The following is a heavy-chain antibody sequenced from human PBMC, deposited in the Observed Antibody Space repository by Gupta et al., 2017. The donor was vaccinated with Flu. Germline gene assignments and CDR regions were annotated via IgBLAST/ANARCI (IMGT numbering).Heavy chain of an antibody. CDR3: ARATRGFIVETTSRLGGFDA. J-gene: IGHJ5*02. V-gene: IGHV1-46*01. CDR2: INPRGGST. D-gene: IGHD1-26*01. Sequence: ATGEGIEGMGIINPRGGSTSYAQKFQGRVTMTRDTSTSTVYMELSSLRSEDTAVYYCARATRGFIVETTSRLGGFDAWGQGTLVTGSS.